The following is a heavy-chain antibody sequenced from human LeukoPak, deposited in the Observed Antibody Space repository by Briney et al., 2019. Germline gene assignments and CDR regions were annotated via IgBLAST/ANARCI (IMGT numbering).Heavy chain of an antibody. V-gene: IGHV3-30-3*01. J-gene: IGHJ4*02. CDR1: GFTFSSYA. Sequence: GRSLRLSCAASGFTFSSYAMHWVRQAPGKGLEWVAVISYDGSNKYYADSVKGRFTISRDNSKNTLYLQMNSLRAEDTAVYYCASARLSTMVRGVVDYWGQGTLVTVSS. CDR3: ASARLSTMVRGVVDY. CDR2: ISYDGSNK. D-gene: IGHD3-10*01.